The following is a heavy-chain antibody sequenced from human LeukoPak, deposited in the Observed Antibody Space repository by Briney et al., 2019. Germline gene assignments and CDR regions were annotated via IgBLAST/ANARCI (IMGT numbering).Heavy chain of an antibody. D-gene: IGHD1-20*01. CDR3: ARAYNYHLDV. J-gene: IGHJ6*02. V-gene: IGHV4-59*12. CDR2: VHNSGRT. Sequence: SETLSLTCSVSGDSISNYYCNWIRQPPEKGLEWIGYVHNSGRTNHNPSLKSRVTTSVDTSKNQCSLRLSSVTAADTAVYYCARAYNYHLDVWGQGTTVTVSS. CDR1: GDSISNYY.